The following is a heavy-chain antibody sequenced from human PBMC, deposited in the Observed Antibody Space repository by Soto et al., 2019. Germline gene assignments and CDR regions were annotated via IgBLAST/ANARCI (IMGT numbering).Heavy chain of an antibody. V-gene: IGHV1-69*13. CDR1: GGTFSSYA. Sequence: SVKLSCKASGGTFSSYAISWVRQAPGQGLEWMGGIIPIFGTANYAQKFQGRVTITADESTSTAYMELSSLRSEDTAVYYCARFAVAGTGWFDPWGQGTLVTVSS. D-gene: IGHD6-19*01. CDR3: ARFAVAGTGWFDP. J-gene: IGHJ5*02. CDR2: IIPIFGTA.